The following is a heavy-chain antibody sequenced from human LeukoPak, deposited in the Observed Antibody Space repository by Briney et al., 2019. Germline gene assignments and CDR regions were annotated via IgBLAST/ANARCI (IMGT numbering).Heavy chain of an antibody. J-gene: IGHJ2*01. V-gene: IGHV4-39*07. CDR1: GGSISSNNYY. Sequence: EPSETLSLTCTVSGGSISSNNYYWGWIRQPPGKGLEWIGSIYYSGTTYYNPSLKSRVTRSVDTSKNQFSLKLTSLTAADTAVYYCVRDWGTIYWYFDLWGRGTLVTVSS. D-gene: IGHD1/OR15-1a*01. CDR3: VRDWGTIYWYFDL. CDR2: IYYSGTT.